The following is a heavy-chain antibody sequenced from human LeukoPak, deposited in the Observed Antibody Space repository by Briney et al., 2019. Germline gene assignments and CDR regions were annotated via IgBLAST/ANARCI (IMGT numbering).Heavy chain of an antibody. J-gene: IGHJ3*02. D-gene: IGHD3/OR15-3a*01. V-gene: IGHV4-30-4*08. CDR2: IYYSGST. CDR1: GGSISSGDYY. CDR3: ASWTGFGADGEAFDI. Sequence: SQTLSLTCAVSGGSISSGDYYWSWIRQPPGKGLEWIGYIYYSGSTYYNPSLKSRVTISVDTSKNQFSLKLSSVTAADTAVYYCASWTGFGADGEAFDIWGQGTMVTVSS.